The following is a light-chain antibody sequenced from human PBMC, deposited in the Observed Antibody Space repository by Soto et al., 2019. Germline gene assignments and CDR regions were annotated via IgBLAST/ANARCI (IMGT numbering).Light chain of an antibody. V-gene: IGLV1-40*01. CDR3: QSYDSRLSGSV. J-gene: IGLJ2*01. CDR2: GNT. CDR1: RSNIGAGYD. Sequence: QPVLTQPPSVSGAPGQRVTISCTGSRSNIGAGYDVHWYQQLPGTAPKLLIYGNTNRPSGVPDRFSGSKSDTSASLAITGLQAEDEADYYCQSYDSRLSGSVFGGGTKLTVL.